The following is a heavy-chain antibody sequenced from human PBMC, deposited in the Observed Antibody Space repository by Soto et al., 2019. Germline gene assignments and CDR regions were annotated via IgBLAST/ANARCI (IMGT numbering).Heavy chain of an antibody. J-gene: IGHJ4*02. D-gene: IGHD3-10*01. Sequence: GASVKVSCKASGYTFTSYDINWVRQATGQGLEWMGWMNPNSGNTGYAQKFQGRVTMTRNTSISTAYMELSSLRPEDTAVYYCARITMVRGVRDYWGQGTLVTVSS. CDR3: ARITMVRGVRDY. CDR2: MNPNSGNT. CDR1: GYTFTSYD. V-gene: IGHV1-8*01.